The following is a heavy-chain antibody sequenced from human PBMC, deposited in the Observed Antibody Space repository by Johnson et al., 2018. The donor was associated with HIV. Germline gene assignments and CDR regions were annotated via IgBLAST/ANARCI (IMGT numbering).Heavy chain of an antibody. V-gene: IGHV3-30*02. CDR3: AKHMRNWDSDAFDI. CDR2: IRYDGTNK. D-gene: IGHD1-7*01. CDR1: GFTFSSYG. Sequence: QVQLVESGGGVVQPGGSLRLSCAASGFTFSSYGMHWVRQAPGKGLEWVAFIRYDGTNKYYVDSVKGRFTISRDNSKNTLYLQMSSLRAEDTAIYYCAKHMRNWDSDAFDIWGQGTMVTVSS. J-gene: IGHJ3*02.